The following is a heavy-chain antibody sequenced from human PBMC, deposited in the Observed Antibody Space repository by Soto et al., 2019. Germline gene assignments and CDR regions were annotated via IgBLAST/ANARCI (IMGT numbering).Heavy chain of an antibody. J-gene: IGHJ4*02. Sequence: PSETLCLTCAVSGGSISSSSYYWGWIRQPPGKGLEWIGSIYYSGSTNYNPSLKSRVTMSVDTSKNQFSLKLSSVTAADTAIYFCARDHVVFVGGSSGIAYWGQGALVTVSS. D-gene: IGHD3-16*01. CDR1: GGSISSSSYY. CDR2: IYYSGST. V-gene: IGHV4-39*07. CDR3: ARDHVVFVGGSSGIAY.